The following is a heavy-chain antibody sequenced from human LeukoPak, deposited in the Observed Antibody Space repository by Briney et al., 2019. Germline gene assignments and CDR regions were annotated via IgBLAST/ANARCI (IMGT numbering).Heavy chain of an antibody. D-gene: IGHD3-10*01. J-gene: IGHJ5*02. CDR1: GFTFRNYW. V-gene: IGHV3-23*01. CDR3: AKVETLWFGESIGGLVDP. CDR2: ISGSGGST. Sequence: GGSLRLSCAASGFTFRNYWMSWVRQAPGKGLGWVSAISGSGGSTYYADSVKGRFTISRDNSKNTLYLQMNSLRAEDTAVYYCAKVETLWFGESIGGLVDPWGQGTLVTVSS.